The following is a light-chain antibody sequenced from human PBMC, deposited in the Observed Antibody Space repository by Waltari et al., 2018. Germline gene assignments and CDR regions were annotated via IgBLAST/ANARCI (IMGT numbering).Light chain of an antibody. Sequence: QSALTQPASVSGSPGQSITISCTGTSSDVGGYNYVSWYQPHPGKAPKFMIYDVSQRPSGVSNRFSGSKSGNTASLTISGLQAEDEADYYCSSYTSNNIWVFGGGTKLTVL. J-gene: IGLJ3*02. CDR3: SSYTSNNIWV. CDR1: SSDVGGYNY. V-gene: IGLV2-14*01. CDR2: DVS.